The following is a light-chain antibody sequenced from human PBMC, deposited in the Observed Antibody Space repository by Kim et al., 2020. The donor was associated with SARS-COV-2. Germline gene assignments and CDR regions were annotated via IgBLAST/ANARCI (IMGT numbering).Light chain of an antibody. CDR1: NIGSKN. V-gene: IGLV3-21*04. CDR2: YDS. Sequence: PGKTARITCGGNNIGSKNVHWYQQKPGQAPVLVIYYDSDRPSGIPERFSGSNSGNTATLTISRVEAGDEADYYCQVWDSSSDHRVFGGGTQLTVL. CDR3: QVWDSSSDHRV. J-gene: IGLJ3*02.